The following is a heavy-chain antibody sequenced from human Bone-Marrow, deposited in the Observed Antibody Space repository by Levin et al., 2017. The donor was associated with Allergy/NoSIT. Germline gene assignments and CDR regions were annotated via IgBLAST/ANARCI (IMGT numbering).Heavy chain of an antibody. J-gene: IGHJ4*02. D-gene: IGHD5-24*01. Sequence: GESLKISCAVSGFTFRNYAMTWVRQAPGKGLEWVSFISGDTTSIKYADSVKGRFTVSRDHSKSTLYLQMNSLRAEDTAIYSCAKRLPLDGDTDFFHYWGQGTLVTVSS. CDR2: ISGDTTSI. CDR1: GFTFRNYA. CDR3: AKRLPLDGDTDFFHY. V-gene: IGHV3-23*01.